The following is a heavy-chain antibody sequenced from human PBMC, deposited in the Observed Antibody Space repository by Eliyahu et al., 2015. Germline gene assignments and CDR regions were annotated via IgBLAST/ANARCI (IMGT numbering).Heavy chain of an antibody. CDR1: GGSISSYY. Sequence: QVQLQESGPGLVKPSETLSLTCTVXGGSISSYYWXGIRQPPGKGLEWMGYIYYXGSTNYNPSLKXRVTISVDTSKNQFSLKLSSVTAADTAVYYCARVEGYCSSTSCSPPNWFDPWGQGTLVTVSS. V-gene: IGHV4-59*01. D-gene: IGHD2-2*01. CDR2: IYYXGST. J-gene: IGHJ5*02. CDR3: ARVEGYCSSTSCSPPNWFDP.